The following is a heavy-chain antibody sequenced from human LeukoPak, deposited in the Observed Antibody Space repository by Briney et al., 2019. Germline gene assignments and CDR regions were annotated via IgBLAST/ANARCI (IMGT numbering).Heavy chain of an antibody. Sequence: SETLSLTCTVSGGSISSYYWSWIRQPPGKRLEWIGYIYYSGSTNYNPSLKSRVTISVDTSKNQFSLKLSSVTAADTAVYYCARVGGSNYYYYGMDVRGQGTTVTVSS. J-gene: IGHJ6*02. CDR2: IYYSGST. CDR3: ARVGGSNYYYYGMDV. CDR1: GGSISSYY. V-gene: IGHV4-59*01. D-gene: IGHD3-10*01.